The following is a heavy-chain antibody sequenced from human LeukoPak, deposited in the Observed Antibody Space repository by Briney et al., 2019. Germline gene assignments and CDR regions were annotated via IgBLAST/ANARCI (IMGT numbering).Heavy chain of an antibody. CDR3: ARAAQSSSGGQKEDY. CDR2: FDPEDGET. Sequence: ASVKVSCKVSGYTLTELSMHWVRQAPGKGPEWMGGFDPEDGETIYAQKFQGRVTMTRDTSISTAYMELSSLRSDDTAVYYCARAAQSSSGGQKEDYWGQGTLVTVSS. D-gene: IGHD6-19*01. J-gene: IGHJ4*02. V-gene: IGHV1-24*01. CDR1: GYTLTELS.